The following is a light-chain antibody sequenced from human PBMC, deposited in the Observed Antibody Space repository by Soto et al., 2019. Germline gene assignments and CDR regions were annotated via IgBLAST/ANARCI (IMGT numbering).Light chain of an antibody. Sequence: QAVVTQPASVSGSPGQSITISCTGTSSDVGGYNYVSWYQQHPGKAPKLMIYDVSTRPSGVSNRFSGSKSGNTASLTISGHQAEDGADYYCSSYTSSSKVFGTGTKLTVL. CDR3: SSYTSSSKV. J-gene: IGLJ1*01. V-gene: IGLV2-14*01. CDR1: SSDVGGYNY. CDR2: DVS.